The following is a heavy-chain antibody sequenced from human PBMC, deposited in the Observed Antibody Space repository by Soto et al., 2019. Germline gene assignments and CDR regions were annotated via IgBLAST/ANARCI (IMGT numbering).Heavy chain of an antibody. CDR1: GFTFSSYG. J-gene: IGHJ6*03. V-gene: IGHV3-33*01. Sequence: QVQLVESGGGVVQPGRSLRLSCAASGFTFSSYGMNWVRQAPGKGLEWVAVIWYDGSNKYYADSVKGRFTISRDNSKNTLYLQMNSLRAEDTAVYYCASEGFWSGYTTLPQYYYYDYMDVWGKGTTVTVSS. CDR2: IWYDGSNK. CDR3: ASEGFWSGYTTLPQYYYYDYMDV. D-gene: IGHD3-3*01.